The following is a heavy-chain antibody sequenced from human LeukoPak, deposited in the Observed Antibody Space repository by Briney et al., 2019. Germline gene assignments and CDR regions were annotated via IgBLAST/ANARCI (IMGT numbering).Heavy chain of an antibody. CDR3: ARGGSSWYEFDP. Sequence: SESLSLTCTVSGGSISSYYWSWIRQPPGKGLEWIGYIYYSGSTNYNPSLKSRVTISVDTSKNQFSLKLSSVTAADTAVYYCARGGSSWYEFDPWGQGTLVTVPS. J-gene: IGHJ5*02. CDR2: IYYSGST. D-gene: IGHD6-13*01. V-gene: IGHV4-59*01. CDR1: GGSISSYY.